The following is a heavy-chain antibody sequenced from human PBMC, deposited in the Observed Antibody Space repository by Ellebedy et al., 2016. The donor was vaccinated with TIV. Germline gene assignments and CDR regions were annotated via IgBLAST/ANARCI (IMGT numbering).Heavy chain of an antibody. CDR3: ARDQKKWLGQNYYYCGMDV. CDR2: IYHSGST. V-gene: IGHV4-4*02. D-gene: IGHD6-19*01. J-gene: IGHJ6*02. Sequence: SETLSLXXAVSDGSISSSNWWSWVRQPPGKGLEWIGEIYHSGSTNYNPSLKSRVTISVDKSKNQFSLKLTSVTAADTAVYYCARDQKKWLGQNYYYCGMDVWGQGTTVTVSS. CDR1: DGSISSSNW.